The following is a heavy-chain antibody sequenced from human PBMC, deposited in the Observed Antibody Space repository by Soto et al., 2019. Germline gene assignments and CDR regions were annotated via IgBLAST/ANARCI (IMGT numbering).Heavy chain of an antibody. CDR1: GGSVSSGSYY. CDR2: IYYSGST. CDR3: ARDRIMITFGGVTGGCDP. V-gene: IGHV4-61*01. J-gene: IGHJ5*02. Sequence: QVQLQESGPGLVKPSETLSLTCTVSGGSVSSGSYYWSWIRQPPGKGLEWIGYIYYSGSTNYNPSLKSRDTISVDTTKSPFSLKLSSVTAADTAVYYCARDRIMITFGGVTGGCDPWGQGTLVTVSS. D-gene: IGHD3-16*01.